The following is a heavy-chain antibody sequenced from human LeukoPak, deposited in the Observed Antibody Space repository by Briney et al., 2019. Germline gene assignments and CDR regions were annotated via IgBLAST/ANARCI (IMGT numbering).Heavy chain of an antibody. J-gene: IGHJ4*02. CDR2: IDHSGST. V-gene: IGHV4-34*01. Sequence: SETLSLTCAVYGGPFSGYYWSWIRQSPGKGLEWIGEIDHSGSTNYKPSLKSRVTISLDTSKKQFSLKLSSVTAADTAVYYCARWGDSSGWYWYFDYWGQGTLVTVSS. CDR3: ARWGDSSGWYWYFDY. CDR1: GGPFSGYY. D-gene: IGHD6-19*01.